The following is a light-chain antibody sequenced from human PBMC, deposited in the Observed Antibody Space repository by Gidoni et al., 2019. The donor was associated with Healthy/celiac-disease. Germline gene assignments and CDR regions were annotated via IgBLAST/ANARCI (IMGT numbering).Light chain of an antibody. CDR3: QQYGSSLPWT. CDR1: QSVSSSY. V-gene: IGKV3-20*01. Sequence: EIVLTQSPGNLSLSPGERATLSCRASQSVSSSYLAWYQQKPGQAPRLLIYGASSRATGIPDRFSGSGSGTDFTLTISRLEPEDFAVYYCQQYGSSLPWTFGQGTKVEIK. J-gene: IGKJ1*01. CDR2: GAS.